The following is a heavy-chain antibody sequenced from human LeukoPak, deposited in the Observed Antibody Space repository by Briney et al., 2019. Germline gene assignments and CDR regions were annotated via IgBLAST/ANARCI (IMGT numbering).Heavy chain of an antibody. CDR2: IYYSGST. Sequence: SQTLSLTCTVSGGSINSYYWTWIRQPPGKGLECIGYIYYSGSTNYNPSLKSRVTISVDTSKNQFSLKLSSVTAADTAVYYCARRTYFYDSSGYYFDYWGQGTLVTVSS. D-gene: IGHD3-22*01. J-gene: IGHJ4*02. V-gene: IGHV4-59*01. CDR3: ARRTYFYDSSGYYFDY. CDR1: GGSINSYY.